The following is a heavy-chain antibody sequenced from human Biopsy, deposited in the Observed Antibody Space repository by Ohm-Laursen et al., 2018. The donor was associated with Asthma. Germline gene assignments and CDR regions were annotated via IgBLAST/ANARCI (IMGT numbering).Heavy chain of an antibody. CDR2: IDPNSGGT. V-gene: IGHV1-2*06. Sequence: GSSVKVSCKASGYPFTDYYVHWVRQAPGQGLEWMGRIDPNSGGTNYAQKFLGRVTMTRDTSISTAHMELSRLRSDDTAVYYCASPSSSREILYYYYNMDIWGQGTTVTVSS. CDR1: GYPFTDYY. J-gene: IGHJ6*02. CDR3: ASPSSSREILYYYYNMDI. D-gene: IGHD6-13*01.